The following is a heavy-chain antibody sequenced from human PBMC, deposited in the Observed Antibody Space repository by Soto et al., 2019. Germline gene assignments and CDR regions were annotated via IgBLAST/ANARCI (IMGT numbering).Heavy chain of an antibody. CDR2: IYHRGGT. Sequence: PETLSLTCAVSGRSISSSNWWSCVRQPPGKGLEWSGEIYHRGGTNYNTSLKSRVIISTDTTKNQFALRLSSVTAADTAIYYCAREGCGGGSCYSGYKLGIDYWGQGTLVTVSS. CDR1: GRSISSSNW. V-gene: IGHV4-4*03. J-gene: IGHJ4*02. CDR3: AREGCGGGSCYSGYKLGIDY. D-gene: IGHD2-15*01.